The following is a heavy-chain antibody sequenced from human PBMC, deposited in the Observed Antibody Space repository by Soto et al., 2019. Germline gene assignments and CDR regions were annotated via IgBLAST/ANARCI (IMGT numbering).Heavy chain of an antibody. CDR3: ARHYGYYSHYMDV. D-gene: IGHD3-10*01. J-gene: IGHJ6*03. V-gene: IGHV4-39*01. CDR2: IYYSGST. CDR1: GDSISNNNFY. Sequence: QLQLQESGPGLVKPSETLSLTCTVSGDSISNNNFYWGWIRQPPVKGLEWIGSIYYSGSTYYNPSLKSRVTLSVDTSNNQLSLKLSSVTAADTAVYYCARHYGYYSHYMDVWTKGTTVTVSS.